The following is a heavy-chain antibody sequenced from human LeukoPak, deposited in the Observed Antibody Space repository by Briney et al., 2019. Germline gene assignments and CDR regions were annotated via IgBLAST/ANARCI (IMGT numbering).Heavy chain of an antibody. CDR2: INPNSGGT. Sequence: GWINPNSGGTNYAQKFQGRVTMTRDTSISTAYMELSRLRSDDTAVYYCARDFPSKREAFDYWGQGTLVTVSS. J-gene: IGHJ4*02. V-gene: IGHV1-2*02. D-gene: IGHD1-26*01. CDR3: ARDFPSKREAFDY.